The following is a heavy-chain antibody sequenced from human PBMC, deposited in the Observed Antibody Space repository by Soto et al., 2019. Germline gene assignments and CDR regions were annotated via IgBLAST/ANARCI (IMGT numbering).Heavy chain of an antibody. V-gene: IGHV6-1*01. Sequence: PSQNLSLTCAISVYSVSSNSAAWNWIIQSPSRGLEWLGRTYFRSKWYNDYAVSVKSRITINPDTSKNQFSLQLNSVTPEDTAVYYCARSVLGYCSSTSSYGGIEYWGQGTLVIVSS. CDR3: ARSVLGYCSSTSSYGGIEY. J-gene: IGHJ4*02. CDR2: TYFRSKWYN. D-gene: IGHD2-2*01. CDR1: VYSVSSNSAA.